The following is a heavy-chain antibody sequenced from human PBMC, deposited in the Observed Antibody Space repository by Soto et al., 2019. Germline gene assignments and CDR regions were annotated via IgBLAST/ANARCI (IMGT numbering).Heavy chain of an antibody. D-gene: IGHD3-3*01. CDR2: ISAYNGNT. CDR3: ARGGSITIFGVVDVGMDV. J-gene: IGHJ6*02. V-gene: IGHV1-18*01. Sequence: RASVKVSCKASGYTFTSYGISWVRQAPGQGLEWMGWISAYNGNTNYAQKLQGRVTMTTDTSTSTAYMELRSLRSDDTAVYYCARGGSITIFGVVDVGMDVWGQGTTVTVSS. CDR1: GYTFTSYG.